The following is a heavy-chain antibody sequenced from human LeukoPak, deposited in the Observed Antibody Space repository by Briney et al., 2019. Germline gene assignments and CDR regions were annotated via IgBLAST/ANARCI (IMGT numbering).Heavy chain of an antibody. CDR1: GGSISSGSYY. D-gene: IGHD5-12*01. Sequence: SQTLSLTCTVSGGSISSGSYYWSWIRQPAGKGLDWIGRIYTTGSTNYNPSLKSRVTISVDTSKNQFSLKLSSVTAADTAVYYCARLTYGSGYVNWGQGTLVTVSS. J-gene: IGHJ4*02. V-gene: IGHV4-61*02. CDR3: ARLTYGSGYVN. CDR2: IYTTGST.